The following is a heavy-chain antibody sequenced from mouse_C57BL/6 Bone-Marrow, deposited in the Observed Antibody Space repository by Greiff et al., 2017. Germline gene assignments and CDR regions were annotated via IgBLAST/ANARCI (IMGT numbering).Heavy chain of an antibody. J-gene: IGHJ4*01. CDR1: GYTFTDYY. D-gene: IGHD1-1*01. CDR3: ARRVLRFYAMDY. CDR2: INPNNGGT. Sequence: VQLQQSGPELVKPGASVKISCKASGYTFTDYYMNWVKQSHGKSLEWIGDINPNNGGTSYNQKFKGKATLTVAKSSSTAYMELRSLTSEDSAVDYCARRVLRFYAMDYGGQGTSVTVSS. V-gene: IGHV1-26*01.